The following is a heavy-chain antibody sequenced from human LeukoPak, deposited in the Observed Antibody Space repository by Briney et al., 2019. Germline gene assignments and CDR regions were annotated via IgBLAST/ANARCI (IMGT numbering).Heavy chain of an antibody. CDR1: GFTFSTYA. CDR3: ARGMVEMATITAFDI. Sequence: GGSLRLSCAASGFTFSTYAMNWVRQAPGKGLEWVSYITNNGSTIYYADSVKGRFTISRDKAENSLYLQMNSLRAEDTAVYYCARGMVEMATITAFDIWGQGTMVTVSS. D-gene: IGHD5-24*01. J-gene: IGHJ3*02. V-gene: IGHV3-48*03. CDR2: ITNNGSTI.